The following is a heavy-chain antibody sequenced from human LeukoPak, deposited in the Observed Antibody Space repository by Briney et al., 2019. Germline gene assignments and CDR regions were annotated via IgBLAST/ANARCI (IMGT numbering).Heavy chain of an antibody. D-gene: IGHD1-26*01. V-gene: IGHV4-39*01. CDR1: GGSISSSSYY. CDR2: IYYSGST. Sequence: PSETLSLTCTVSGGSISSSSYYWGWIRQPPGKGLEWIGSIYYSGSTYYNPSLKSRVTISVDTSKNQFSLKLSSVTAADTAMYYCVKSGGYGLIDYWGQGTLVTVSS. J-gene: IGHJ4*02. CDR3: VKSGGYGLIDY.